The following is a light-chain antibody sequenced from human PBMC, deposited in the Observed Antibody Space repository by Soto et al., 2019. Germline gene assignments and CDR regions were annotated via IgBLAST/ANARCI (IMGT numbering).Light chain of an antibody. V-gene: IGKV3-15*01. CDR3: QQYNKWPPYT. Sequence: EIVMTQSPATLSVSPGERATLSCRASQSVSSNLAWYQQKPGQAPRLLIYGASTRATGIPARFSGSGSGTEFTLTIRSLQSADFAVYYCQQYNKWPPYTFGQGTKLEIK. CDR1: QSVSSN. CDR2: GAS. J-gene: IGKJ2*01.